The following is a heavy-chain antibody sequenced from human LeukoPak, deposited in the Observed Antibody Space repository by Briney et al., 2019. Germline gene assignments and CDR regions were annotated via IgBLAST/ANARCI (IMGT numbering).Heavy chain of an antibody. V-gene: IGHV1-8*01. CDR1: GYTFTSYD. D-gene: IGHD3-3*01. CDR3: ARYPPQTYYDFWSGYYTGTYYYYGMDV. Sequence: ASVKVSCKASGYTFTSYDINWVRQATGQGLEWMGWMNPNSGNTGYAQKFQGRVTMTRNTSIGTAYMELSSLRSEDTAVYYCARYPPQTYYDFWSGYYTGTYYYYGMDVWGQGTTVTVSS. J-gene: IGHJ6*02. CDR2: MNPNSGNT.